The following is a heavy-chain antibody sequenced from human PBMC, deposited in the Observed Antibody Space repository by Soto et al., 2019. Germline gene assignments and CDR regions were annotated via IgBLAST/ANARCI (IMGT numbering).Heavy chain of an antibody. Sequence: ASVKVSCKASGYTFTSYAMHWVRQAPGQRLEWMGWINAGNGNTKYSQEFQGRFTITRDSSAGTAYMELTSLRSEDTAVYYCARDDYYIWGQGTMVTVSS. J-gene: IGHJ3*02. D-gene: IGHD3-16*01. CDR3: ARDDYYI. V-gene: IGHV1-3*01. CDR1: GYTFTSYA. CDR2: INAGNGNT.